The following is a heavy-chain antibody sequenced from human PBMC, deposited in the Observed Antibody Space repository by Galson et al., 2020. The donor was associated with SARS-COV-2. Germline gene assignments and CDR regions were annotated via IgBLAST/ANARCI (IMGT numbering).Heavy chain of an antibody. Sequence: GGSLRLSCAASGFTFSSYGMHWVRQAPGKGLEWVAVISYDGSNKYYADSVKGRFTISRDNSKNTLYLQMNSLRAEDTAVYYCAKDRVRGVIISYYYYGMDVWGQGTTVTVSS. D-gene: IGHD3-10*01. CDR2: ISYDGSNK. CDR1: GFTFSSYG. J-gene: IGHJ6*02. V-gene: IGHV3-30*18. CDR3: AKDRVRGVIISYYYYGMDV.